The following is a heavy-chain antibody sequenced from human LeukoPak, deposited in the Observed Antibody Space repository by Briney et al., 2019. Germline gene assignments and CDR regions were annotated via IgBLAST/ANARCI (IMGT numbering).Heavy chain of an antibody. CDR2: IYHTGIT. CDR1: GYSLTSGYY. J-gene: IGHJ4*02. V-gene: IGHV4-38-2*02. Sequence: SETLSLTCSVSGYSLTSGYYWAWIRQPPGKWLEWIGSIYHTGITYSNSSLKSRLTMSVDTSKNEISLNLSSVTAADTAVYYCARDYLTAADYWGRGTLVTVSS. D-gene: IGHD2-21*02. CDR3: ARDYLTAADY.